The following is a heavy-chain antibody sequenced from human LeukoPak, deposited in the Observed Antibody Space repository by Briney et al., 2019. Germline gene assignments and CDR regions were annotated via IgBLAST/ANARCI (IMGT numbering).Heavy chain of an antibody. CDR2: IIPMLGIA. D-gene: IGHD2-15*01. Sequence: SVKVSCKASGGTFSSYTISWVRQAPGQGLGWMGRIIPMLGIANYAQKFQGRVTITADKSTSTAYMELSSLRSEDTAVYYCARDRKDNGLDAFDIWGQGTMVTVSS. CDR3: ARDRKDNGLDAFDI. V-gene: IGHV1-69*04. CDR1: GGTFSSYT. J-gene: IGHJ3*02.